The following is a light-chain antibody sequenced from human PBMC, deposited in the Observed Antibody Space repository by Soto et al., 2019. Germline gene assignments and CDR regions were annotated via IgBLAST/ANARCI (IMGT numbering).Light chain of an antibody. CDR2: RDS. J-gene: IGLJ2*01. CDR1: NIGRKN. Sequence: SYELTQPLSVSVALGQTARITCGGNNIGRKNVHWYQQKPGQAPVVVIYRDSNRPSGIPERFSGSNSGNTATLTISRAQVGDEADYYCQVWDSSTVVFGGGTKLTVL. CDR3: QVWDSSTVV. V-gene: IGLV3-9*01.